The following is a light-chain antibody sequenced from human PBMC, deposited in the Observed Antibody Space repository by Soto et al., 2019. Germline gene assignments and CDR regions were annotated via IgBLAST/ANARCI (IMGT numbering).Light chain of an antibody. V-gene: IGLV2-8*01. Sequence: QSALTQPPSASGSPGQSVTISCTGTSSDVGGYNYVSWFQQHPGKAPKVMIYEVSKRPSGVPDRFSGSKSGNTASLPVSGLQAEDEADYYCSSYAGRSVVFGGGTKLTVL. CDR1: SSDVGGYNY. CDR3: SSYAGRSVV. J-gene: IGLJ2*01. CDR2: EVS.